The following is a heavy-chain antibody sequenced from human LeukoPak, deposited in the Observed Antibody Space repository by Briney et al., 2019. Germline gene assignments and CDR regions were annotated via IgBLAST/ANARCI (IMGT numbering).Heavy chain of an antibody. D-gene: IGHD2-21*02. CDR2: ISGSGGST. Sequence: GGSLRLSCAASGFTFSSYAMSWVRQAPGKGLEWVSAISGSGGSTYYADSVKGRFTISRDNSKNTLYLQMNSLRAEDTAVYYCARDAMVVTAISTEPHDAFDIWGQGTMVTVSS. CDR3: ARDAMVVTAISTEPHDAFDI. CDR1: GFTFSSYA. V-gene: IGHV3-23*01. J-gene: IGHJ3*02.